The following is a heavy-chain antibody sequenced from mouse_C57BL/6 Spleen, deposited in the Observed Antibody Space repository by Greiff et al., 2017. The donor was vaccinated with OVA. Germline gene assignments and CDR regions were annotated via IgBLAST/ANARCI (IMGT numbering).Heavy chain of an antibody. J-gene: IGHJ4*01. D-gene: IGHD2-1*01. Sequence: QVHVKQPGAELVKPGASVKMSCKASGYTFTSYWITWVKQRPGQGLEWIGDIYPGSGSTNYNEKFKSKATLTVDTSSSTAYMQLSSLTSEDSAVYYCARRIYGNYVGYAMDYWGQGTSVTVSS. CDR2: IYPGSGST. CDR3: ARRIYGNYVGYAMDY. V-gene: IGHV1-55*01. CDR1: GYTFTSYW.